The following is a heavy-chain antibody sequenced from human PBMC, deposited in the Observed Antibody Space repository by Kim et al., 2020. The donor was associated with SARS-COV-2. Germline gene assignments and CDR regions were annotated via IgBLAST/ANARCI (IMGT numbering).Heavy chain of an antibody. CDR1: GYTFTSYA. V-gene: IGHV7-4-1*02. J-gene: IGHJ6*02. Sequence: ASVKVSCKASGYTFTSYAMNWVRQAPGQGLEWMGWINTNTGNPTYAQGFTGRFVFSLDTSVSTAYLQISSLKAEDTAVYYCARHPPYDSSGYYYSRAYYYYGMDVWGQGTTVTVSS. CDR2: INTNTGNP. CDR3: ARHPPYDSSGYYYSRAYYYYGMDV. D-gene: IGHD3-22*01.